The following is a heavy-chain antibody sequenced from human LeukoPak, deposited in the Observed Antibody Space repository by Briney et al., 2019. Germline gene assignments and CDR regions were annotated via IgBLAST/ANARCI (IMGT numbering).Heavy chain of an antibody. CDR2: ISSSSSYI. Sequence: GGSLRLSCGASGFTVSSSYMSWVRQAPGKGLEWVSSISSSSSYIYYADSVKGRFTISRDNAKNSLYLQMNSLRAEDTAVYYCARGLTVLRYFDWFGYWGQGTLVTVSS. J-gene: IGHJ4*02. V-gene: IGHV3-21*01. CDR1: GFTVSSSY. CDR3: ARGLTVLRYFDWFGY. D-gene: IGHD3-9*01.